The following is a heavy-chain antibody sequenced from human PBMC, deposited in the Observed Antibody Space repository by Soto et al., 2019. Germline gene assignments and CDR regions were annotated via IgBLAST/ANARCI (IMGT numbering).Heavy chain of an antibody. D-gene: IGHD2-15*01. J-gene: IGHJ4*02. CDR3: AREDKDY. Sequence: ASVKVSCKASGGTFSSYAISWVRQAPGQGLEWMGWINPNSGGTNYAQKFQGRVTMTRDTSISTAYMELSRLRSDDTAVYYCAREDKDYWGQGTLVTVSS. CDR2: INPNSGGT. CDR1: GGTFSSYA. V-gene: IGHV1-2*02.